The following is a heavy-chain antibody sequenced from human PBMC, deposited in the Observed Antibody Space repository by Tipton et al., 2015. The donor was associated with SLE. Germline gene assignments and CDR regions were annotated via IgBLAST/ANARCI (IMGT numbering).Heavy chain of an antibody. CDR3: AVRDFWSPKGAFDI. V-gene: IGHV4-34*01. CDR2: INHSGST. D-gene: IGHD3-3*01. CDR1: GGSFSGYY. Sequence: LRLSCAVYGGSFSGYYWSRIRQPPGKGLEWIGEINHSGSTNYNPSLKSRVTISVDTSKNQFSLKLSSVTAADTAVYYCAVRDFWSPKGAFDIWGQGTMVTVSS. J-gene: IGHJ3*02.